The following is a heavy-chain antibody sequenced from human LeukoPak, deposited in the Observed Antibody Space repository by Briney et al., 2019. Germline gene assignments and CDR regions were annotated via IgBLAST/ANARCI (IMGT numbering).Heavy chain of an antibody. CDR3: ANEVVRGVDDAFDI. D-gene: IGHD3-10*01. V-gene: IGHV3-74*01. J-gene: IGHJ3*02. CDR1: GFTFSSYW. CDR2: INRDGSVT. Sequence: GGSLRLSCAASGFTFSSYWMHWVRQAPGKGLVWVSRINRDGSVTNYADSVKGRFTISRDNSKNTLYLQMNSLRAEDTAVYYCANEVVRGVDDAFDIWGQGTMVTVSS.